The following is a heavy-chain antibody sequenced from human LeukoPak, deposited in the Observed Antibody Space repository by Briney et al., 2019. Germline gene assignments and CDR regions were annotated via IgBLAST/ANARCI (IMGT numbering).Heavy chain of an antibody. Sequence: GGSLRLSCAASGFSFGGYALHWVRQAPGKGLEWVSGISWNSGTIGYADSVKGRFTISRDNAKNSPYLQMNSLRGEDTALYYCAKAGTTGNNWFDPWGQGTLVTVSS. CDR2: ISWNSGTI. CDR3: AKAGTTGNNWFDP. D-gene: IGHD1-7*01. J-gene: IGHJ5*02. V-gene: IGHV3-9*01. CDR1: GFSFGGYA.